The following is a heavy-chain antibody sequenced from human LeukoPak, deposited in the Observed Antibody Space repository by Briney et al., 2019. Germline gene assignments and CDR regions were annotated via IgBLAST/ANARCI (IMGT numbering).Heavy chain of an antibody. Sequence: SETLSLTCTVSGGSISSYYWSWIRQPPGKGLEWIGYIYYSGSTNYNPSLKSRVTISVDTSKNQFSLKLSSVTAADTAVYYCARLFGDYYDSSGSFDYWGQGTLVIVSS. D-gene: IGHD3-22*01. CDR1: GGSISSYY. J-gene: IGHJ4*02. CDR3: ARLFGDYYDSSGSFDY. V-gene: IGHV4-59*08. CDR2: IYYSGST.